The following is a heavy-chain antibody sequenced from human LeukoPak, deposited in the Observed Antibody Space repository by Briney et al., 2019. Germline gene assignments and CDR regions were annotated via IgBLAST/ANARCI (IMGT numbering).Heavy chain of an antibody. Sequence: GGSLRLSCAASGFTFSSYSMNWVRQAPGKGLEWVSSISSSSSYIYYADSVKGRLTISRDNAKNSLYLQMNSLRAEDTAVYYCARDQWKLLGYYYYYMDVWGKGTTVTVSS. CDR1: GFTFSSYS. V-gene: IGHV3-21*01. D-gene: IGHD1-26*01. CDR2: ISSSSSYI. J-gene: IGHJ6*03. CDR3: ARDQWKLLGYYYYYMDV.